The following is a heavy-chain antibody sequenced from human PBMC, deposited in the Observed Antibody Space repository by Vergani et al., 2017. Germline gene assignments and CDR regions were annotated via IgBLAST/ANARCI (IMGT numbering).Heavy chain of an antibody. V-gene: IGHV1-18*01. J-gene: IGHJ5*02. CDR2: VSGYNGDT. Sequence: QIHLVQSGGEVKKPGASVKVSCKASGYIFSNYGIIWVRQAPGQRLEWVGWVSGYNGDTNYAQKFQGRVTMTKDTSTSTAYMEVRSLRSDDTAVYYCAKGCGPGKFRWTCEEWFDPWGQGTLVTVSS. CDR3: AKGCGPGKFRWTCEEWFDP. D-gene: IGHD2-21*01. CDR1: GYIFSNYG.